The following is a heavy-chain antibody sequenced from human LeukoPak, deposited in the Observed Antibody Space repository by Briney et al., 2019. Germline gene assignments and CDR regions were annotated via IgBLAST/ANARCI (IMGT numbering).Heavy chain of an antibody. Sequence: GASVKVSCKASGYTFTGYFMHWVRQAPGQGLEWMGWINPNSGGTNYAQKFQGRVTMTRDTSISTAYMELSSLRSDDTAVYYCARLSFTMIVVVDDYWGQGTLVTVSP. J-gene: IGHJ4*02. CDR1: GYTFTGYF. CDR3: ARLSFTMIVVVDDY. CDR2: INPNSGGT. D-gene: IGHD3-22*01. V-gene: IGHV1-2*02.